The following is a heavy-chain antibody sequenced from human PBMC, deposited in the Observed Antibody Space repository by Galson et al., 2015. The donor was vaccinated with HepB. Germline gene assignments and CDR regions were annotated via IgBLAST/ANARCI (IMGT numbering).Heavy chain of an antibody. CDR1: GFTVSSNY. V-gene: IGHV3-66*01. D-gene: IGHD3-10*01. Sequence: SLRLSCAASGFTVSSNYMSWVRQAPGKGLEWVSVIYSGGSTYYADSVKGRFTISRDNSKNTLYLQMNSLRAEDAAVYYCARGLTMVRGVYDAFDIWGQGTMVTVSS. CDR2: IYSGGST. CDR3: ARGLTMVRGVYDAFDI. J-gene: IGHJ3*02.